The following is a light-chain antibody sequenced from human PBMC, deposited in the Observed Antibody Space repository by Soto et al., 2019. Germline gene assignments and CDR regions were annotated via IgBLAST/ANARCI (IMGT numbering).Light chain of an antibody. CDR2: AAS. V-gene: IGKV3-20*01. Sequence: EILLTQSPGTLSLSPGDRATLSCRASQSLGSGYLAWYRQKPGQAPRILIYAASSRATGVPDRFSGSGSGTDFSLTISRLEPEDLAVYSCQQYDTSPLTFGQGTKVEI. CDR1: QSLGSGY. J-gene: IGKJ1*01. CDR3: QQYDTSPLT.